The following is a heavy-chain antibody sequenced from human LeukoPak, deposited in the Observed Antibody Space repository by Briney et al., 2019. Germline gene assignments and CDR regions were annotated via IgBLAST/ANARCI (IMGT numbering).Heavy chain of an antibody. J-gene: IGHJ4*02. CDR1: GFTFSSYS. D-gene: IGHD5-18*01. CDR2: ISSSSSYI. V-gene: IGHV3-21*01. Sequence: GGSLRLSCAASGFTFSSYSMNWVRQAPGKGLEWVSSISSSSSYIYYTDSVKGRFTISKDNAKNSLYLQMNSLRAEDTAVYYCARDFYSYPCYWGQGTLVTVSS. CDR3: ARDFYSYPCY.